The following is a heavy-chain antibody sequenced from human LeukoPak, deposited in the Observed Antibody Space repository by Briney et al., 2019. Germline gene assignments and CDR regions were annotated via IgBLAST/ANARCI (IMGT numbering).Heavy chain of an antibody. V-gene: IGHV4-34*01. CDR3: ARAITGTKGDNWFDP. CDR1: GGSFSGYY. CDR2: INHSGST. J-gene: IGHJ5*02. Sequence: SETLCLTCAVYGGSFSGYYWSWIRQPPGKGLEWIGEINHSGSTNYNPSLKSRVTISVDTSKNQFSLKLSSVTAADTAVYYCARAITGTKGDNWFDPWGQGTLVTVSS. D-gene: IGHD1-7*01.